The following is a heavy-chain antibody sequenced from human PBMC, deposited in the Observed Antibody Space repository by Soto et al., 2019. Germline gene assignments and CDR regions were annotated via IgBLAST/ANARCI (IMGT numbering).Heavy chain of an antibody. CDR3: AKRAGYDVDY. V-gene: IGHV3-23*01. CDR1: GLRLSSHA. Sequence: GDLRLSSEDSGLRLSSHAMVWVRQAPGKGLEWVSSISASGGETYYTDSVKGRFTVSRDDSQNTLYLQMNSLRVEDTAVYYCAKRAGYDVDYWGQGSLAPVSS. J-gene: IGHJ4*02. D-gene: IGHD5-12*01. CDR2: ISASGGET.